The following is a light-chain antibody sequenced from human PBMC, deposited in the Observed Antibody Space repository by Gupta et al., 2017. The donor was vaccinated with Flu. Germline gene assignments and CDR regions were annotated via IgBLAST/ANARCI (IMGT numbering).Light chain of an antibody. J-gene: IGLJ1*01. V-gene: IGLV3-25*02. CDR2: KDS. CDR1: ALSKQY. CDR3: QSAGNSVVGV. Sequence: SYELTQPPSLSVSPGQTARIHCSGDALSKQYVYWYQQKPGQAPVLMISKDSERPSGIPERFSGSSSGTTVTLTISGVQAEDEADYYCQSAGNSVVGVFGTGTKVTVL.